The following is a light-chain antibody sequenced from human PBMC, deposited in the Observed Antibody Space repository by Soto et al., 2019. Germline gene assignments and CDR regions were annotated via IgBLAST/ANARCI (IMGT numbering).Light chain of an antibody. V-gene: IGKV3-15*01. CDR3: QQYNNWPPWT. CDR1: QSVSSK. CDR2: GAS. Sequence: EIVMTQSPATLSVSPGEGATLSCRASQSVSSKFAWYQQKPGQAPRLLIYGASNRAGGVPARFSGSGSGTEFTLPISSLQSEDFAVDYCQQYNNWPPWTFGQGTKVEIK. J-gene: IGKJ1*01.